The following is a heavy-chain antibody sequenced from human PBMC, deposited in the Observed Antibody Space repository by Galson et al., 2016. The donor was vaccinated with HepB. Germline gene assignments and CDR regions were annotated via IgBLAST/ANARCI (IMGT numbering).Heavy chain of an antibody. J-gene: IGHJ5*01. CDR2: IYWDDVK. CDR3: AHRRESVVVLGGWFGS. V-gene: IGHV2-5*02. D-gene: IGHD2-15*01. CDR1: GFSLTTNVG. Sequence: PALVKPTQTLTLTCSFSGFSLTTNVGVGWIRQPPGKALEWLAMIYWDDVKRYSPSLKSRLTVTKDTSKNQVVLTLTNMDPEDTATYYCAHRRESVVVLGGWFGSWGEGILVTVSS.